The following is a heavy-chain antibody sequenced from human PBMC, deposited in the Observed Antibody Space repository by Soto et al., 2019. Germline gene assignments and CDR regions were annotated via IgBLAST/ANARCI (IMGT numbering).Heavy chain of an antibody. Sequence: SVKVSCKASGGTFSSYAISWVRQAPGQGLEWMGGIIPIFGTANYAQKFQGRVTITADESTSTAYMELSSLRSEDTAVYYCARVGIYCGGDCYHDYWGRGTLVTVSS. CDR2: IIPIFGTA. CDR3: ARVGIYCGGDCYHDY. CDR1: GGTFSSYA. V-gene: IGHV1-69*13. J-gene: IGHJ4*02. D-gene: IGHD2-21*02.